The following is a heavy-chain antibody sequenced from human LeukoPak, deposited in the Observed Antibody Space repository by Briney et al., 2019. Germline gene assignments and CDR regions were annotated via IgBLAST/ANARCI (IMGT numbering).Heavy chain of an antibody. CDR3: ATVRRAVVVPAAKTYYFDY. V-gene: IGHV1-8*03. J-gene: IGHJ4*02. CDR2: LNPNSGNT. Sequence: ASVKVSCKASGYTFTSYDINWVRQATGQGLEWMGWLNPNSGNTGYAQKFQGRVTITRNTSISTAYMELSSLRSEDTAVYCCATVRRAVVVPAAKTYYFDYWGQGTLVTVSS. D-gene: IGHD2-2*01. CDR1: GYTFTSYD.